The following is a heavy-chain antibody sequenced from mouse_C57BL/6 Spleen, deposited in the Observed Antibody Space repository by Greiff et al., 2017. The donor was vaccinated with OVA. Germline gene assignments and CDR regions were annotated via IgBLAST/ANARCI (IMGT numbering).Heavy chain of an antibody. D-gene: IGHD1-1*01. CDR2: IYPSDSET. CDR3: ARGNYRDYFDY. V-gene: IGHV1-61*01. J-gene: IGHJ2*01. CDR1: GYTFTSYW. Sequence: QVQLQQPGAELVRPGSSVKLSCKASGYTFTSYWMDWVKQRPGQGLEWIGNIYPSDSETHYNQKFKDKATLTVDKSSSTAYMQLSSLTSEDSAVYYCARGNYRDYFDYWGQGTTLTVSS.